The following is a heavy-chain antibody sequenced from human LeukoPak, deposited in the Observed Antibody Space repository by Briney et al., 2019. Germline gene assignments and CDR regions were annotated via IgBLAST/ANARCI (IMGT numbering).Heavy chain of an antibody. CDR3: ARLTPRYDAFDI. CDR2: IKQDGSEK. D-gene: IGHD3-16*02. CDR1: GFTFSSYS. J-gene: IGHJ3*02. Sequence: GGSLRLSCAASGFTFSSYSMNWVRQAPGKGLEWVANIKQDGSEKYYVDSVKGRFTISRDNAKNSLYLQMNSLRAEDTAVYYCARLTPRYDAFDIWGQGTMVTVSS. V-gene: IGHV3-7*01.